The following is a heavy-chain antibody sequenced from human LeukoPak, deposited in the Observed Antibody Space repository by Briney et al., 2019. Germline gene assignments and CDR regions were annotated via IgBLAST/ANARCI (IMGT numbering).Heavy chain of an antibody. Sequence: SGPALVKPTQTLTLTCTFSGFSLSTSGMCVSWIRQPPGKALEWLARIDWDDDKYYSTSLKTRLTISKDTSKNQVVLTMTNMDPVDTATYYCARLTPGIAVAGPPDYWGQGTLVTVSS. CDR3: ARLTPGIAVAGPPDY. CDR1: GFSLSTSGMC. V-gene: IGHV2-70*11. D-gene: IGHD6-19*01. J-gene: IGHJ4*02. CDR2: IDWDDDK.